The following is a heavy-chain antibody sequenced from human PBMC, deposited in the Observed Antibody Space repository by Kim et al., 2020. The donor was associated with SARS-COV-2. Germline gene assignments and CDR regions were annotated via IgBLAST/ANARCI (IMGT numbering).Heavy chain of an antibody. CDR2: YYRGST. Sequence: YYRGSTNYTPSTKSRVTISVDTSKNQFSLKLSSVTAADTAVYYCVRGFDYWGQGTLVTVSS. CDR3: VRGFDY. J-gene: IGHJ4*02. V-gene: IGHV4-59*09.